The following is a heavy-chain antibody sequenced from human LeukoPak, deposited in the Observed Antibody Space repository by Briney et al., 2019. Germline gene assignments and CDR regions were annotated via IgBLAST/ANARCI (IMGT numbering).Heavy chain of an antibody. CDR2: MNPNSGNT. Sequence: ASVKVSCKASGYTFTSYDINWVRQATGQGLEWMGWMNPNSGNTGYAQKFQGRVTMTRNTSISTAYMELRSLRSDDTAVYYCAREGDSYDFWSGQGAFDIWGQGTMVTVSS. D-gene: IGHD3-3*01. J-gene: IGHJ3*02. CDR3: AREGDSYDFWSGQGAFDI. CDR1: GYTFTSYD. V-gene: IGHV1-8*01.